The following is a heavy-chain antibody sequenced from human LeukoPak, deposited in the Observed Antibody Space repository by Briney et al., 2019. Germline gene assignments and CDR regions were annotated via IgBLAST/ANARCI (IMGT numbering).Heavy chain of an antibody. D-gene: IGHD2-15*01. CDR3: ASIVGAGFCNGGYCHFLDY. J-gene: IGHJ4*02. CDR1: GGSISSSNYH. CDR2: VYYTGNT. V-gene: IGHV4-39*01. Sequence: SETLSLTCTVSGGSISSSNYHWGWIRQPPGKGLEWIGNVYYTGNTYYNSSLMSRVTISVDTSKNQFSLKLSSVTAADTALYFCASIVGAGFCNGGYCHFLDYWGQGTLVIVSS.